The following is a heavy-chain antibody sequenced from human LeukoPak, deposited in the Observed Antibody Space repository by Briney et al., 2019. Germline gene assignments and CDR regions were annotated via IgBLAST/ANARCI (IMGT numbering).Heavy chain of an antibody. J-gene: IGHJ4*02. Sequence: ASVKVSCKVSGYTLTELSMHWVRQAPGKGLEWMGGFDPEDGETIYAQKFQGRVTMTEDTSTDTAYMELSSLRSEDTAVYYCATHVYYDSSGYYPIFDYWGQGTLVTVSS. CDR2: FDPEDGET. CDR3: ATHVYYDSSGYYPIFDY. V-gene: IGHV1-24*01. CDR1: GYTLTELS. D-gene: IGHD3-22*01.